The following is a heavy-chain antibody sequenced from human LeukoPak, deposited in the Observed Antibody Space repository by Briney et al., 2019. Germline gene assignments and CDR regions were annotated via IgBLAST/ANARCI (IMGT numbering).Heavy chain of an antibody. CDR1: GGSFNGYY. Sequence: SETLSLTCAVYGGSFNGYYWSWIRQPPGKGLEWIGEINHSGSTNYNPSLKSRVTISVDTSKNQFSLKLSSVTAADTAVYYCARHLLGYYYYMDVWGKGTTVTVSS. V-gene: IGHV4-34*01. CDR2: INHSGST. CDR3: ARHLLGYYYYMDV. J-gene: IGHJ6*03. D-gene: IGHD7-27*01.